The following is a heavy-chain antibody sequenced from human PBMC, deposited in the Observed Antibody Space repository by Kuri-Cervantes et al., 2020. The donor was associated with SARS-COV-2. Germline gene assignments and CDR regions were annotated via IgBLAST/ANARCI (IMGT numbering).Heavy chain of an antibody. V-gene: IGHV1-69*02. Sequence: SVKVSCKASGGTFSSYTISWMRQAPGQGLEWMGRIIPILGIANYAQKFQGRVTITADKSTSTAYMELSSLRSEDTAVYYCARHPLSYCGGDCSSPSWYFDLWGRGTLVTVSS. CDR1: GGTFSSYT. J-gene: IGHJ2*01. D-gene: IGHD2-21*02. CDR3: ARHPLSYCGGDCSSPSWYFDL. CDR2: IIPILGIA.